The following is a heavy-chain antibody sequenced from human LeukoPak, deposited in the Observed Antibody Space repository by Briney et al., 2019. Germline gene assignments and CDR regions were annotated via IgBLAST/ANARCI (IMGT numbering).Heavy chain of an antibody. CDR3: ARVSSTSNHFDY. CDR2: ISSSSSYI. Sequence: GGSLRLSCAASGFKFSSMKWVRQAPGKGLEWVSFISSSSSYIYYADSLKGRFTISRDNAKNSLYLQMNSLRAEDTALYYCARVSSTSNHFDYWGQGTLVTVSS. V-gene: IGHV3-21*04. CDR1: GFKFSS. D-gene: IGHD2-2*01. J-gene: IGHJ4*02.